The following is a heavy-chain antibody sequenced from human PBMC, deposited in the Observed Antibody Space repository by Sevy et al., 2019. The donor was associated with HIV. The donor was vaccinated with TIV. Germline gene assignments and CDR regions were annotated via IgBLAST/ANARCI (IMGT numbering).Heavy chain of an antibody. D-gene: IGHD3-16*02. Sequence: GGSLRLSCAVSGFTFSSYTMNWVRRAPGKGLEWVSYLSSSSSYIDYADSVKGRFTISRDNAKNSLYLQMNSLRAEDTAVYYCAREEEDYVWGTSRDLTFFDYWGQGTLVTVSS. V-gene: IGHV3-21*01. CDR3: AREEEDYVWGTSRDLTFFDY. CDR2: LSSSSSYI. J-gene: IGHJ4*02. CDR1: GFTFSSYT.